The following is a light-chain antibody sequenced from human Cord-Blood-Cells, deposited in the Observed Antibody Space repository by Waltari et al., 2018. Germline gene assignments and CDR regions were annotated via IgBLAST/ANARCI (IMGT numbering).Light chain of an antibody. CDR2: WAS. V-gene: IGKV4-1*01. Sequence: DIVMTQPPDSLAVSLGERATINYKSSQSVLYSSNNKNYLAWYQQKPGQPPKLLIYWASTRESGVPDRFSGSGSGTDFTLTISSLQAEDVAVYYCQQYYSTPYTFGQGTKLEIK. CDR3: QQYYSTPYT. CDR1: QSVLYSSNNKNY. J-gene: IGKJ2*01.